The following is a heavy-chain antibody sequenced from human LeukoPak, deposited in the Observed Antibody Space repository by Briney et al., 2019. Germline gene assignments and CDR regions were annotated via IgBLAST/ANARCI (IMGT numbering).Heavy chain of an antibody. CDR3: ASTHYGGNSEASPVAFDI. Sequence: ASVKVSCKASGGTFSSYAISRVRQAPGQGLEWMGGIIPIFGTANYAQKFQGRVTITTDESTSTAYMELSSLRSEDTAVYYCASTHYGGNSEASPVAFDIWGQGTMVTVSS. V-gene: IGHV1-69*05. CDR1: GGTFSSYA. D-gene: IGHD4-23*01. J-gene: IGHJ3*02. CDR2: IIPIFGTA.